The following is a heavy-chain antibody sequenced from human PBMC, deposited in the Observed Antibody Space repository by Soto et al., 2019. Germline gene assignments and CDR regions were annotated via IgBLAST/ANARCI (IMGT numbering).Heavy chain of an antibody. Sequence: QVQLVQSGAEVKKPGSSVIVSCKASGGTFSSYTINWVRQAPGQGLEWVGGIIPMLDTTTFAQKFQGRVMITADDSTSTAYMELSSLRSEDTAMYYCARGDIVASTFFDYWGQGTLVTVSS. V-gene: IGHV1-69*01. J-gene: IGHJ4*02. CDR2: IIPMLDTT. CDR3: ARGDIVASTFFDY. CDR1: GGTFSSYT. D-gene: IGHD5-12*01.